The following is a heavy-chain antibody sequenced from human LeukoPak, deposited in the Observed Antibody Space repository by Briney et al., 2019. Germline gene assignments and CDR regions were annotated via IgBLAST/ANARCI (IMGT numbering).Heavy chain of an antibody. CDR3: ARYSLGYYDSSGYYNFDY. J-gene: IGHJ4*02. Sequence: SVKVSCKASGGTFSSYAISWVRQAPGQGLEWMGGIIPIFGTASYAQKFQGRVTITADESTSTAYMELSNLRSEDTAVYYCARYSLGYYDSSGYYNFDYWGQGTLVTVSS. D-gene: IGHD3-22*01. CDR1: GGTFSSYA. CDR2: IIPIFGTA. V-gene: IGHV1-69*01.